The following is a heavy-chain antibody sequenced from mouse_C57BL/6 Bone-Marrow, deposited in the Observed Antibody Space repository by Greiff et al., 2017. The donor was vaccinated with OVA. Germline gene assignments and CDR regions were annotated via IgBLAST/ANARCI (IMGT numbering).Heavy chain of an antibody. Sequence: VQLQQPGAELVKPGASVKLSCKASGYTFTSYWMHWVKQRPGQGLEWVGMIHPNSGSTYYTEKFKSKATLTVDKSSSTAYMQLSSLTSEDSAVYYCARCVTRVVADYWGQGTTLTVTA. CDR1: GYTFTSYW. D-gene: IGHD1-1*01. J-gene: IGHJ2*01. CDR3: ARCVTRVVADY. V-gene: IGHV1-64*01. CDR2: IHPNSGST.